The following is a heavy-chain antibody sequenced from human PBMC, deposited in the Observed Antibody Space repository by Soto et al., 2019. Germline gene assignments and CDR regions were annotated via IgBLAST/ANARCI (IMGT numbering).Heavy chain of an antibody. CDR2: IDPSDSYT. D-gene: IGHD3-3*01. J-gene: IGHJ4*02. V-gene: IGHV5-10-1*01. CDR3: GRHKSDTSKYVLRFLEWLPIDC. Sequence: GESLKISCKGSGYSFTSYWISWVRQMPGKGLEWMGRIDPSDSYTNYSPSFQGHVTISADKSISTAYLQWSSLKASDTAMYYCGRHKSDTSKYVLRFLEWLPIDCWGQGTLVNVSS. CDR1: GYSFTSYW.